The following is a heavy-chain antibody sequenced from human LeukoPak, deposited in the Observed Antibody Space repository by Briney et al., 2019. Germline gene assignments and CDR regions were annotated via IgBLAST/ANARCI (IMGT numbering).Heavy chain of an antibody. CDR1: GFTFSLFA. J-gene: IGHJ4*02. CDR2: MSYDGSKQ. V-gene: IGHV3-30*04. Sequence: GTSLRLSCAASGFTFSLFAMHWVRQAPGRGLEWVTFMSYDGSKQNYAESVRGRFTISRDNSKNTLYLQMNSLRTDDTAVYYCVRANSSGGIFYYALGYWGQGSLVTVSS. CDR3: VRANSSGGIFYYALGY. D-gene: IGHD2-15*01.